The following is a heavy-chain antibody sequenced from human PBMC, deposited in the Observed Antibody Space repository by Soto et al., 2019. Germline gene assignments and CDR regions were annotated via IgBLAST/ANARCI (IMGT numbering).Heavy chain of an antibody. CDR2: ISYDGSNK. V-gene: IGHV3-30*18. Sequence: GTLRPRGAAAGLSLSGHPMGWVRQAPGKGLELVAVISYDGSNKYYADSVKGRFTISRDNSKNTLYLQMNSLRAEETAVYYCAKDRRAQRLVRDYYDYGMDGWGRGTTVTVSS. CDR3: AKDRRAQRLVRDYYDYGMDG. CDR1: GLSLSGHP. J-gene: IGHJ6*02. D-gene: IGHD6-19*01.